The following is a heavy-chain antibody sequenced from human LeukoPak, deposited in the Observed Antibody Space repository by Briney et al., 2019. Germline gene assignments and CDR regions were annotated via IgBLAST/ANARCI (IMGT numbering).Heavy chain of an antibody. V-gene: IGHV3-30*02. Sequence: GGSLRLSCAASGFTFSSYGMHWVRQAPGKGLEWVAFIRYDGSNKYYADSVKGRFTISRDNSKNTLYLQMNSLRAEDTAVYYCAGTYYDSSGYYSDYWGQGTLVTVSS. D-gene: IGHD3-22*01. J-gene: IGHJ4*02. CDR2: IRYDGSNK. CDR3: AGTYYDSSGYYSDY. CDR1: GFTFSSYG.